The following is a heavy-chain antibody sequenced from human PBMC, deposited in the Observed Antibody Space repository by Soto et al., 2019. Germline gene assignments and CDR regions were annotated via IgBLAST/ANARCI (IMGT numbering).Heavy chain of an antibody. V-gene: IGHV3-23*01. CDR3: ASRYDFWSGYPPVSLDY. J-gene: IGHJ4*02. Sequence: GGSLRLSCAASGFTFSSYAMSWVRQAPGKGLEWVSAISGSGGSTYYADSVKGRFTISRDNSKNTLYLQMNSLRAEDTAVYYCASRYDFWSGYPPVSLDYWGQGTLVTVSS. CDR2: ISGSGGST. D-gene: IGHD3-3*01. CDR1: GFTFSSYA.